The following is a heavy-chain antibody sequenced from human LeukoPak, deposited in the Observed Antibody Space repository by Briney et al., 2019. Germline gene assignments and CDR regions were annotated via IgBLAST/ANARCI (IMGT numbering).Heavy chain of an antibody. V-gene: IGHV4-4*09. CDR2: IYTSGST. D-gene: IGHD6-6*01. CDR3: ARGGGYGSSPLK. J-gene: IGHJ4*02. Sequence: SETLSLTCTVSGGSISSYYWSWIRQPPGKGLEWIGYIYTSGSTNYNPSLKSRVTISADTSKNQFSLKLNSVTAADTAVYYCARGGGYGSSPLKWGQGTLVTVSS. CDR1: GGSISSYY.